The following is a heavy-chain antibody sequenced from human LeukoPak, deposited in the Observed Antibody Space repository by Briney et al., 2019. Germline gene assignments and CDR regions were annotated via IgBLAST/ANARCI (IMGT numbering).Heavy chain of an antibody. J-gene: IGHJ4*02. CDR1: GGSFSGYY. Sequence: SETLSLTCAVYGGSFSGYYWSWIRQPPGKGLEWIGEINRSRSTNYNPFLKSRVTISVDTSKNQFSLKLSSVTAADTAVYYCARGLSYDFWSGYYTGRDWGCFDYWGQGTLVTVSS. CDR3: ARGLSYDFWSGYYTGRDWGCFDY. D-gene: IGHD3-3*01. V-gene: IGHV4-34*01. CDR2: INRSRST.